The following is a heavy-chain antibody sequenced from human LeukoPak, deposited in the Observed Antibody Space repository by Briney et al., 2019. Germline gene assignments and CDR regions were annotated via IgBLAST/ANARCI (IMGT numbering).Heavy chain of an antibody. Sequence: SETLSLTCTVSGGSISSSSYYWGWIRQPPRKGLEGIGSIYYSGSTYYNPSLKSRVTISVDTSKNQFSLKLSSVTAADTAVYYCARHRVPAAIGLIGYWGQGTLVTVSS. CDR1: GGSISSSSYY. CDR3: ARHRVPAAIGLIGY. V-gene: IGHV4-39*01. D-gene: IGHD2-2*01. CDR2: IYYSGST. J-gene: IGHJ4*02.